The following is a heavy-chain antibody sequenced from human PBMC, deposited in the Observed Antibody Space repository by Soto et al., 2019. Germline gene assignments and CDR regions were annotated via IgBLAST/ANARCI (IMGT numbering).Heavy chain of an antibody. D-gene: IGHD5-12*01. V-gene: IGHV4-30-2*06. J-gene: IGHJ4*02. CDR3: VRGGGNDPFEY. CDR1: GASISYGGYS. Sequence: QLRLQESGSGVVKTSESLSLTCTVFGASISYGGYSWSWIRQSPGRGLEGIGHITHLENTYFNPSFKSRASMSIDRTKNHFSLKVTSMTAADKGRYFCVRGGGNDPFEYWGQGILVTVSS. CDR2: ITHLENT.